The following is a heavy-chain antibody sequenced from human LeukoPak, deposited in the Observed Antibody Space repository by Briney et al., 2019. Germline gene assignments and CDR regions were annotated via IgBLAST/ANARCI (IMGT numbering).Heavy chain of an antibody. J-gene: IGHJ4*02. V-gene: IGHV4-39*01. CDR1: GGSISSSIYY. CDR3: ATWGVATNYFDY. Sequence: SETLSLTCTVSGGSISSSIYYWGWIRQPPGKGLEWIGSIYYSGSTYYNPSLKSRVTISVDTSKNQFSLKLSSVTAADTAVYYCATWGVATNYFDYWGQGTLVTVSS. CDR2: IYYSGST. D-gene: IGHD5-12*01.